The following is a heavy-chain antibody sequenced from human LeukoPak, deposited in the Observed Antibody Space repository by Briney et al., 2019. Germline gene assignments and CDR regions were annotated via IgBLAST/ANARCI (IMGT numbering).Heavy chain of an antibody. CDR2: IKQDGSEK. V-gene: IGHV3-7*01. D-gene: IGHD4-11*01. J-gene: IGHJ3*02. CDR1: GFTFSSYW. CDR3: ARDPYRMLATVTTGVAFDI. Sequence: PGGSLRLSCAASGFTFSSYWMSWVREAPGEGVEWVANIKQDGSEKYYVDSVKGRFTISRDNAKNSLYLQMNSLRAEDTAVYYCARDPYRMLATVTTGVAFDIWGQGTMVTVSS.